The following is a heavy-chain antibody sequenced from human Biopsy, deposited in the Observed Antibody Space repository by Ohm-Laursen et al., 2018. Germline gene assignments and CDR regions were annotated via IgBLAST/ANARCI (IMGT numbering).Heavy chain of an antibody. CDR2: IYNTETT. Sequence: PSDTLSLTCTVSGGSISSSTTYYWAWLRQPPGKGLEWIWSIYNTETTFYNPSLKSRVPISVDTSTNQFPLKVSSVTAADTALYFCARHPTGFWFDPWGHGTLVTVSS. J-gene: IGHJ5*02. CDR1: GGSISSSTTYY. V-gene: IGHV4-39*01. CDR3: ARHPTGFWFDP.